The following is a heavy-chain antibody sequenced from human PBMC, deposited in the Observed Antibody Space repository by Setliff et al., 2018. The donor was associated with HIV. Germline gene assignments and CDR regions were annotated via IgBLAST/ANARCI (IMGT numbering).Heavy chain of an antibody. D-gene: IGHD5-18*01. Sequence: PGGSLRLSCVASRFTFNDYWMSWVRQAPGKGLEWVANIDRDGSEKYYVDSVKGRFTISRDNAKNSVYLEMNSLRGEDTAVYYCVRAEGVAGGGYSHGSFDEWGQGTLVTVSS. CDR3: VRAEGVAGGGYSHGSFDE. CDR1: RFTFNDYW. J-gene: IGHJ4*02. V-gene: IGHV3-7*01. CDR2: IDRDGSEK.